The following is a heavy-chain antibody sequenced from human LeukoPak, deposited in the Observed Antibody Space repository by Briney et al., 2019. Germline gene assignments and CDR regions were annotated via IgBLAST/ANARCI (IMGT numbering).Heavy chain of an antibody. V-gene: IGHV4-30-2*01. CDR3: PSVQVNWFAP. J-gene: IGHJ5*02. CDR2: IYHSGST. CDR1: GGSISSGGYC. Sequence: PSETLSLTCAVSGGSISSGGYCWSWIRQPPGKGLEWIGYIYHSGSTYYNPSLKSRVTISVDRSKNQFSLKLSSVPAAHTAVYYCPSVQVNWFAPWGQGTLVTVSS.